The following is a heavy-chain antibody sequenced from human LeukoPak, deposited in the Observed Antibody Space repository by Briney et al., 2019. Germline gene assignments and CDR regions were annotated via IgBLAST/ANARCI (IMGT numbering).Heavy chain of an antibody. Sequence: PGRSLRLSCAASGFTFSSYGMHWVRQAPGKGLEWVAVISYDGSNKYYADSGKGRITISRDNSKNTLYLQMNSLRAEDTAVYYCAKVGVGGSSWIDYWGQGTLVTVSS. D-gene: IGHD6-13*01. CDR1: GFTFSSYG. CDR3: AKVGVGGSSWIDY. J-gene: IGHJ4*02. V-gene: IGHV3-30*18. CDR2: ISYDGSNK.